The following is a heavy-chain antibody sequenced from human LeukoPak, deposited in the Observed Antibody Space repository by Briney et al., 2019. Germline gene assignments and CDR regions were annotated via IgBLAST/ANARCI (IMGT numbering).Heavy chain of an antibody. V-gene: IGHV1-58*02. CDR3: AAEGAEAKGRFDY. Sequence: ASVKVSCKASGFTFTSSAMQWVRQARGQRLEWIGWIVVGSGNTNYAQKFQERVTITRDMSTSTAYMELSSLRSEDTAVYYCAAEGAEAKGRFDYWGQGTLVTVSS. CDR1: GFTFTSSA. CDR2: IVVGSGNT. J-gene: IGHJ4*02. D-gene: IGHD1-14*01.